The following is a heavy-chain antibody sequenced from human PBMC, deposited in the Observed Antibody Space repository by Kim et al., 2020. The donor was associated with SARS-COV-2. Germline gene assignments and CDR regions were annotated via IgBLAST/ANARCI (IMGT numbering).Heavy chain of an antibody. Sequence: SQTLSLTCAISGDSVSSNFASWSWIRQSPSRGLEWLGRTNYRSKWYTDYASSVKSRITISADTSKNQFSLHLKSVTPEDTALYYCARTLGWSAFDIWARG. CDR2: TNYRSKWYT. V-gene: IGHV6-1*01. CDR1: GDSVSSNFAS. D-gene: IGHD7-27*01. CDR3: ARTLGWSAFDI. J-gene: IGHJ3*02.